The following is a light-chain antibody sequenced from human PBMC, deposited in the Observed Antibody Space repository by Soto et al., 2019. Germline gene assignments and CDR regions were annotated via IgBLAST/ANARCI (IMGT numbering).Light chain of an antibody. V-gene: IGKV3-20*01. CDR2: GAS. Sequence: EIVLTQSPGTLSLSPGERATLSCRASESVSSIYLAWYQQKPGQAPRLLIYGASSRATGIPDRFSGSGSGTDFTLTISRLDPEDFAVYYCQKYGSLPLTFGGGTKVEI. J-gene: IGKJ4*01. CDR3: QKYGSLPLT. CDR1: ESVSSIY.